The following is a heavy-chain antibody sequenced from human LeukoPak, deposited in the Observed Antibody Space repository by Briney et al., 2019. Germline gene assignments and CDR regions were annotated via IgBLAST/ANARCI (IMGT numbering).Heavy chain of an antibody. V-gene: IGHV4-39*07. D-gene: IGHD1-14*01. J-gene: IGHJ4*02. Sequence: SETLSLTCTVSGGSISSSSYYWGWIRQPPGKGLEWIGSIYYSGSIYYNPSLKSRVTISVDTSKNQFSLKLSSVTAADTAVYYCARVIPGYFDYWGQGTLVTVSS. CDR2: IYYSGSI. CDR1: GGSISSSSYY. CDR3: ARVIPGYFDY.